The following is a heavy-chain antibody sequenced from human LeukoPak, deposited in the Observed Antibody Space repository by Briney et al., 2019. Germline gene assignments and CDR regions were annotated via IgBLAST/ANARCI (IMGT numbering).Heavy chain of an antibody. CDR1: GFTFRNFA. Sequence: GGSLSLSCAASGFTFRNFAISWVRQASEKGLEWVSTLSGGGESLYYADSVKGRFTVSSDNSLTTVFLQMNSLRAEDTGVYFCAKTRNWFDSWGLGTHVTVSS. CDR3: AKTRNWFDS. CDR2: LSGGGESL. V-gene: IGHV3-23*01. J-gene: IGHJ5*01.